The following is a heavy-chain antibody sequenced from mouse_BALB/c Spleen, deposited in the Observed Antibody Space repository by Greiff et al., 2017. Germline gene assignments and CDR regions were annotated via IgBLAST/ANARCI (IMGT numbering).Heavy chain of an antibody. CDR2: ISDGGSYT. V-gene: IGHV5-4*02. J-gene: IGHJ4*01. Sequence: EVKLMESGGGLVKPGGSLKLSCAASGFTFSDYYMYWVRQTPEKRLEWVATISDGGSYTYYPDSVKGRFTISRDNAKNNLYLQMSSLKSEDTAMYYCARGGYDIDAMDYWGQGTSVTVSS. CDR3: ARGGYDIDAMDY. D-gene: IGHD2-2*01. CDR1: GFTFSDYY.